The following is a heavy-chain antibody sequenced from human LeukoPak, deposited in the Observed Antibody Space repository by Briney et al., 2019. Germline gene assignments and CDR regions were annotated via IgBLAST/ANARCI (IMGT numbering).Heavy chain of an antibody. CDR2: ISAYNGNT. V-gene: IGHV1-18*04. J-gene: IGHJ5*02. Sequence: ASVRVSCKASGYTFTGYYMHWVRQAPGQGLEWMGWISAYNGNTNYAQKLQGRVTMTTDTSTSTAYMELRSLRSDDTAVYYCARVSYDILTGYNNWFDPWGQGILVTVSS. D-gene: IGHD3-9*01. CDR3: ARVSYDILTGYNNWFDP. CDR1: GYTFTGYY.